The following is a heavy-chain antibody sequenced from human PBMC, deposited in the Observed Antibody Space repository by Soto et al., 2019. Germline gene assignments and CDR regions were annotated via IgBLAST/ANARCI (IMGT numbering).Heavy chain of an antibody. D-gene: IGHD2-15*01. CDR3: ARSQGGSSSLDIYYYYYYGMDV. CDR1: GGTFSTYA. V-gene: IGHV1-69*01. CDR2: VIPIFGTP. Sequence: QVQLVQSGAEVKKPGSSVKVSCKAPGGTFSTYAISWVRLAPGQGLEWMGGVIPIFGTPKYAQKFQGRVTITADESTSTGYMELRSLRSEDTAVYYCARSQGGSSSLDIYYYYYYGMDVWGQGTTVNVSS. J-gene: IGHJ6*02.